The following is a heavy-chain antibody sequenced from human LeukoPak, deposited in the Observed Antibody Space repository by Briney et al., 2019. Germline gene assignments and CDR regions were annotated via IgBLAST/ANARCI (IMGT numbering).Heavy chain of an antibody. CDR1: GGTFSSYT. J-gene: IGHJ4*02. CDR3: ATINDIVVGDNTLDY. CDR2: IIPILGIA. V-gene: IGHV1-69*02. D-gene: IGHD2-21*01. Sequence: SVKVSCKASGGTFSSYTISWVRQAPGQGLEWMGRIIPILGIANCAQKFQGRVTITADKSTSTAYMELSSLRSEDTAVYYCATINDIVVGDNTLDYWGQGTLVTVSS.